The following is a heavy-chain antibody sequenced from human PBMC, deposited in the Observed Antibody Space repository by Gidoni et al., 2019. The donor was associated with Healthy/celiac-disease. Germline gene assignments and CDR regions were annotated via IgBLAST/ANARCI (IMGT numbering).Heavy chain of an antibody. J-gene: IGHJ5*02. V-gene: IGHV2-5*02. CDR2: IYWDDDQ. D-gene: IGHD3-10*01. CDR1: GFSLSTSGVG. CDR3: AHSAPPMWFGELSVWFDP. Sequence: QITLQESGPTLVKPTQTLTLTCTFSGFSLSTSGVGVGWIRQPPGKALEWLALIYWDDDQRYSPSLKSRLTITKDTSKNQVVLTMTNMDPVDTATYYCAHSAPPMWFGELSVWFDPWGQGTLVTVSS.